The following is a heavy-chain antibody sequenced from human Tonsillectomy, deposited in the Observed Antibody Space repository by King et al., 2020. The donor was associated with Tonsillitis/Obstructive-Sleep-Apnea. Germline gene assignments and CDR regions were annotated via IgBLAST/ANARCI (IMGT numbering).Heavy chain of an antibody. D-gene: IGHD3-22*01. V-gene: IGHV1-46*02. CDR3: ARAALGNYYDSRGSYFDL. CDR2: NNPSGGST. CDR1: GYTFNSYY. Sequence: QLVQSGAEVKKPGASVKVSCKASGYTFNSYYMHWVRQAPGQGLEWMGINNPSGGSTSYAQKFRGRVTMTRDTSTSTVYMELSSLRSEDTAVYYCARAALGNYYDSRGSYFDLWGRGTLVTVSS. J-gene: IGHJ2*01.